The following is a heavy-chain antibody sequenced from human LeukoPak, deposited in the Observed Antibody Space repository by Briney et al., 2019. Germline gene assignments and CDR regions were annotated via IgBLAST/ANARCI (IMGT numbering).Heavy chain of an antibody. V-gene: IGHV1-24*01. CDR1: GYTLTELS. J-gene: IGHJ4*02. Sequence: ASAKVSCKVSGYTLTELSMHWVRQAPGKGLEWMGGFDPEDGETIYAQKFQGRVTMTEDTSTDTAYMELSSLRSEDTAVYYCARDYCSSTSCLFDYWGQGTLVTVSS. CDR2: FDPEDGET. D-gene: IGHD2-2*01. CDR3: ARDYCSSTSCLFDY.